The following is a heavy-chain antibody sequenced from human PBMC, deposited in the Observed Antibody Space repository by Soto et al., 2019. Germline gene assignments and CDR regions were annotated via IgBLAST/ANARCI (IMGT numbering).Heavy chain of an antibody. CDR1: GYTLTELA. V-gene: IGHV1-24*01. CDR2: FDPEDGET. Sequence: GASVKVSCKVSGYTLTELAIHWVRQAPGKRLEWMGGFDPEDGETIYAQKFQGRVTMTEDTSTDTAYMELSSLRSEDTAVYYCATPATGYSSGWYVYWGQGTLVTVSS. D-gene: IGHD6-19*01. J-gene: IGHJ4*02. CDR3: ATPATGYSSGWYVY.